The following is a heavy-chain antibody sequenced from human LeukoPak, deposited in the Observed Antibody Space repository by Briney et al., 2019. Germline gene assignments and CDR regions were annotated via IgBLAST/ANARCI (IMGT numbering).Heavy chain of an antibody. CDR1: GFSFTTYA. CDR3: ARGRGWVDH. CDR2: IHDDGNVK. J-gene: IGHJ4*02. V-gene: IGHV3-7*01. Sequence: GGSLRLSCSASGFSFTTYAMSWFLQAPGKGLEWVANIHDDGNVKNYVDSVKGRFTISRDDARNSVYLQLNSLRVEDTALYYCARGRGWVDHWGQGTRVTVSS. D-gene: IGHD3-16*01.